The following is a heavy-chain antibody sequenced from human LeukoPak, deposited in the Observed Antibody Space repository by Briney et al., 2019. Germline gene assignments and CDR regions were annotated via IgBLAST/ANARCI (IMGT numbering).Heavy chain of an antibody. CDR1: GYTFSRYW. Sequence: GGSLRLSCAASGYTFSRYWMHWVRQGPGKGLVWVSRINEDGSSTSYAESVRGRFTISRGNAKNTLYLQMNSLRAEDAAVYYCARGSSGLISAFDIWGQGTMVTVSS. J-gene: IGHJ3*02. CDR3: ARGSSGLISAFDI. V-gene: IGHV3-74*01. D-gene: IGHD6-19*01. CDR2: INEDGSST.